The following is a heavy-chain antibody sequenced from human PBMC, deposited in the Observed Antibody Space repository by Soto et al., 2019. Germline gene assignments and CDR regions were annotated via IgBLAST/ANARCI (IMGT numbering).Heavy chain of an antibody. Sequence: GSLRLSCAASGFTFSSYSMNWVRQAPGKGLEWVSSISSSSSYIYYADSVKGRFTISRDNAKNSLYLQMNSLRAEDTAVYYCARGVGYYDFWSGPKAGAFDIWGQGTMVTVSS. CDR2: ISSSSSYI. D-gene: IGHD3-3*01. CDR3: ARGVGYYDFWSGPKAGAFDI. CDR1: GFTFSSYS. J-gene: IGHJ3*02. V-gene: IGHV3-21*01.